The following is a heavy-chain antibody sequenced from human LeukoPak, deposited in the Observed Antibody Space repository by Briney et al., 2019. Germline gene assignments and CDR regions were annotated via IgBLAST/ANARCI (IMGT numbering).Heavy chain of an antibody. D-gene: IGHD1-26*01. V-gene: IGHV1-46*01. CDR3: ARSGGATTSSDY. CDR1: GYTFSSYY. Sequence: ASVKVSCKASGYTFSSYYVHWVRQAPGQGLEWMGIINPSGGSTSYAQKFQGRVTMTRDTSTSTVYMELSSLRSEDPAVYYCARSGGATTSSDYWGQGTLVTVSS. CDR2: INPSGGST. J-gene: IGHJ4*02.